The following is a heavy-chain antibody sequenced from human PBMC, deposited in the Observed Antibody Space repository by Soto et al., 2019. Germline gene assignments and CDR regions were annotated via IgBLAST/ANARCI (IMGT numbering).Heavy chain of an antibody. V-gene: IGHV4-31*03. D-gene: IGHD2-2*01. CDR2: IYYSGST. CDR3: ARIRTSSTPKTYYYYYYMDV. Sequence: SETLSLTCTVSGGSISSGGYYWSWIRQHPGKGLEWIGYIYYSGSTYYNPSLKSRVTISVDTSKNQFSLKLSSVTAADTAVYYCARIRTSSTPKTYYYYYYMDVWGKGTTVTVSS. J-gene: IGHJ6*03. CDR1: GGSISSGGYY.